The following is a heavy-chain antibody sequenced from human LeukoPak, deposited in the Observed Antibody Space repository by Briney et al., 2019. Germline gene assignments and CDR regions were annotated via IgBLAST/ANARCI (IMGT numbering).Heavy chain of an antibody. CDR2: MNPHSGNT. CDR1: GYTFTSYD. V-gene: IGHV1-8*01. D-gene: IGHD1-26*01. CDR3: ARSVSLFAIVGATADSWFDP. J-gene: IGHJ5*02. Sequence: ASVKVSCKASGYTFTSYDINWVRQATGQGLEWMGWMNPHSGNTGYAQKFQGRVTMTRNTSISTAYMELSSLRSEDTAVYYCARSVSLFAIVGATADSWFDPWGQGTLVTVSS.